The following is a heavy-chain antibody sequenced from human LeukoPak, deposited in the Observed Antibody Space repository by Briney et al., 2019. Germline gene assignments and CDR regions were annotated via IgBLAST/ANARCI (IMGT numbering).Heavy chain of an antibody. CDR1: GYSISSGYY. D-gene: IGHD6-13*01. J-gene: IGHJ4*02. V-gene: IGHV4-38-2*02. CDR2: INHSGST. CDR3: ARVRGGDSSSWSDY. Sequence: SETLSLTCTVSGYSISSGYYWSWIRQPPGKGLEWIGEINHSGSTNYNPSLKSRVTISVDTSKNQFSLKLSSVTAADTAVYYCARVRGGDSSSWSDYWGQGTLVTVSS.